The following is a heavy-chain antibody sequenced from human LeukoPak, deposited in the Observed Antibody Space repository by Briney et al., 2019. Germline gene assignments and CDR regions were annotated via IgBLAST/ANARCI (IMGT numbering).Heavy chain of an antibody. V-gene: IGHV3-66*04. CDR1: GFTVSNNY. CDR3: ASQKRNVFWKKNDY. Sequence: GGSLRLSCAASGFTVSNNYMSWVRQAPGKGLEWISVIYSGGGTFYADSVKDRFTISRDNSKNTLYLQMNSLRAEDTAVYYCASQKRNVFWKKNDYGGQETLVTVSS. J-gene: IGHJ4*02. CDR2: IYSGGGT. D-gene: IGHD3-3*01.